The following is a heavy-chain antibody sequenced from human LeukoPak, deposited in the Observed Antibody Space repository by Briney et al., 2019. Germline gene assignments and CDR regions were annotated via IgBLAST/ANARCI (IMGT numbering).Heavy chain of an antibody. D-gene: IGHD2-21*02. Sequence: GGSLRLSCAASGFTFSSYGMHWVRRAPGKGLEWVAVIWYDGSNKYYADSVKGRFTISRDNSKNTLYLQMNSLRAEDTAVYYCARDMHTYCGGDCAPDYWGQGTLVTVSS. CDR2: IWYDGSNK. J-gene: IGHJ4*02. V-gene: IGHV3-33*01. CDR1: GFTFSSYG. CDR3: ARDMHTYCGGDCAPDY.